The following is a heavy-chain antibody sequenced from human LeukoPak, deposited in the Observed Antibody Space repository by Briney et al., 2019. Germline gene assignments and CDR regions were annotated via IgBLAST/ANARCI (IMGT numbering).Heavy chain of an antibody. V-gene: IGHV1-46*01. CDR2: INPSGGST. Sequence: ASVKVSCTAPGYTFTSYYMHWVRQAPGQGLEWMGIINPSGGSTSYAQKFQGRVTMTRDTSTSTVYMELSSLRSEDTAVYYCARDSPRYPGIVATILLLDYWGQGTLVTVSS. J-gene: IGHJ4*02. CDR1: GYTFTSYY. D-gene: IGHD5-12*01. CDR3: ARDSPRYPGIVATILLLDY.